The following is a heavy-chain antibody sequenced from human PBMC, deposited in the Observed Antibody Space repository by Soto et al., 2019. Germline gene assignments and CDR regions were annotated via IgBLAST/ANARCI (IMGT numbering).Heavy chain of an antibody. CDR2: IRSKASGGTT. CDR1: GFTFGDYA. V-gene: IGHV3-49*03. D-gene: IGHD3-10*01. CDR3: TRDPKAQYYGSGTDAFEI. J-gene: IGHJ3*02. Sequence: EVQLVESGGGLVQPGRSLRLSCTASGFTFGDYAMSWFRQAPGKGLEWVGFIRSKASGGTTEYAASVKGRFTISRDDSKSIAYLQMNSLKTEDTAVYYCTRDPKAQYYGSGTDAFEIWGQGTMVTVSS.